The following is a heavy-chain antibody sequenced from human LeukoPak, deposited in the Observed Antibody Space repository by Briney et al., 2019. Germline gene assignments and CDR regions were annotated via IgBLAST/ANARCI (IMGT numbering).Heavy chain of an antibody. J-gene: IGHJ4*02. D-gene: IGHD1-26*01. V-gene: IGHV4-4*02. Sequence: PSETLSLTCGVSGVSISSTNWWSWVRQPPGQGLEWIGEISLTGETNYNPSLNGRVTMSLDESRNQLSLDLTSVTAADTAIYYCSRESGAFRPFGYWGQGTLVIVPP. CDR1: GVSISSTNW. CDR3: SRESGAFRPFGY. CDR2: ISLTGET.